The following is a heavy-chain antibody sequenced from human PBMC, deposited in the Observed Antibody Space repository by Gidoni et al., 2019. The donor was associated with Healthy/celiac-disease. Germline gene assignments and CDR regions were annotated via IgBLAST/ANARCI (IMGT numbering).Heavy chain of an antibody. V-gene: IGHV4-39*07. CDR2: IYYSGST. D-gene: IGHD3-10*01. J-gene: IGHJ6*02. Sequence: QLQLQESGPGLVKPSETLSLTCTVSGGSISSSSYYWGWIRQPPGKGLEWIGSIYYSGSTYYNPSLKSRVTISVDTSKNQFSLKLSSVTAADTAVYYCARDWLVRGVIRSYYYGMDVWGQGTTVTVSS. CDR3: ARDWLVRGVIRSYYYGMDV. CDR1: GGSISSSSYY.